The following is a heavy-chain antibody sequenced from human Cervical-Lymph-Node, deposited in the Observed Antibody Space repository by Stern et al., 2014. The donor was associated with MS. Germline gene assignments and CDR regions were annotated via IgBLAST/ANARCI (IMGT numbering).Heavy chain of an antibody. V-gene: IGHV4-61*01. D-gene: IGHD2-8*01. CDR3: ARGYCSNGLCATYDS. J-gene: IGHJ4*02. CDR2: IHYTGST. Sequence: VQLVESSPGLVKPSDTLSLNCTVSGDSISRGTFFWTWIRQPPGKGLEYIGYIHYTGSTKHNPSLKSRVTISVDTSKNQFSLKLHSVTAADTAVYYCARGYCSNGLCATYDSWGQGALVTVST. CDR1: GDSISRGTFF.